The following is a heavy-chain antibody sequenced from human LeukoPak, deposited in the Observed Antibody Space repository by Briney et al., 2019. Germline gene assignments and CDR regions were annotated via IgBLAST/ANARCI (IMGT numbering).Heavy chain of an antibody. J-gene: IGHJ6*02. D-gene: IGHD3-9*01. Sequence: ARSLTLSCAASGFNIVDYDMHWVRQAPGKGLEWVSCVNWNSGSTAYADSVKGRFTILRENAKKSLYVQMNSLRAEDTALYYCAKAGHYYDILTGPIDVWGQGTTVTVSS. CDR2: VNWNSGST. CDR1: GFNIVDYD. V-gene: IGHV3-9*01. CDR3: AKAGHYYDILTGPIDV.